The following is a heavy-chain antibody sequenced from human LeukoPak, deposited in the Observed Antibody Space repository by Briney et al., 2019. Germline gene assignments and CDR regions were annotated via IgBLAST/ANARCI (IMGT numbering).Heavy chain of an antibody. CDR2: INHSGST. J-gene: IGHJ4*02. CDR1: GGSFSGYY. V-gene: IGHV4-34*01. D-gene: IGHD6-13*01. Sequence: SETLSLTCAVYGGSFSGYYWSWIRQPPGKGLEWIGEINHSGSTNYNPSLKSRVTISVDTSKNQFSLKLSSVTAADTAVYYCARLGPAAGTSFDYWGQGTLVTVSS. CDR3: ARLGPAAGTSFDY.